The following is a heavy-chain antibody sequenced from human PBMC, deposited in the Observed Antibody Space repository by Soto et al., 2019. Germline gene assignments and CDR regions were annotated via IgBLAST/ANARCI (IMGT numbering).Heavy chain of an antibody. CDR2: IIPVFRKS. CDR1: GGTFSSYA. D-gene: IGHD3-10*01. CDR3: ARDGSWDGGGGEY. J-gene: IGHJ4*02. V-gene: IGHV1-69*18. Sequence: QVQLVQSGAEVKKPGSSVKVSCKASGGTFSSYAISWVRQAPGQGLEWMGNIIPVFRKSNYAQKFQGRVTITADESTSTANMELSSLTSEDTAVYYCARDGSWDGGGGEYGGQGTRVIVSS.